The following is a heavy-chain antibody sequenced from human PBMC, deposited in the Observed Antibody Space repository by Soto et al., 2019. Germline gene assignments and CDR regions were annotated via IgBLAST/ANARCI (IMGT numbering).Heavy chain of an antibody. CDR3: ARGDREDILVVVGARPGEYGTDI. J-gene: IGHJ6*02. CDR1: GFTFRNHA. V-gene: IGHV3-30-3*01. CDR2: IAHDGSNA. D-gene: IGHD2-15*01. Sequence: QVQLVESGGGVVQPGGSLRLSCAASGFTFRNHAMHWVRQAPGKGLECLAVIAHDGSNAFYRDSVTGRFTVSRDNSENTLYLYINSLRSEDTGVFYCARGDREDILVVVGARPGEYGTDIWGQGTTVIVSS.